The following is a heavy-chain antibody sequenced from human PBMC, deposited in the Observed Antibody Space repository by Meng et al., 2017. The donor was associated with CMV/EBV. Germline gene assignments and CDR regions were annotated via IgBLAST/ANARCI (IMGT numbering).Heavy chain of an antibody. CDR2: IYYSGST. Sequence: SETLSLTCTVSGGSVSSGSYYWSWIRQPPGKGLEWIGDIYYSGSTNYNPSLKSRVTISVDTSKNQFSLKLSSVTAADTAVYYCARDSQTPGIAAVGPVDYYYGMDVWGQGTTVTVSS. J-gene: IGHJ6*02. D-gene: IGHD6-13*01. CDR3: ARDSQTPGIAAVGPVDYYYGMDV. CDR1: GGSVSSGSYY. V-gene: IGHV4-61*01.